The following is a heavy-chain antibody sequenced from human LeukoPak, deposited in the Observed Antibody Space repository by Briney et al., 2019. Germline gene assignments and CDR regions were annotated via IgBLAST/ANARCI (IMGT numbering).Heavy chain of an antibody. Sequence: SETLSLTCAVYGGSFSGYYWSWIRQPPGKGLEWIGEINHSGSTNYNPSPKSRVTISVDTSKNQFSLKLSSVTAADTAVYYCARGTTIFGVVKIPFDYWGQGTLVTVSS. J-gene: IGHJ4*02. CDR1: GGSFSGYY. CDR2: INHSGST. CDR3: ARGTTIFGVVKIPFDY. V-gene: IGHV4-34*01. D-gene: IGHD3-3*01.